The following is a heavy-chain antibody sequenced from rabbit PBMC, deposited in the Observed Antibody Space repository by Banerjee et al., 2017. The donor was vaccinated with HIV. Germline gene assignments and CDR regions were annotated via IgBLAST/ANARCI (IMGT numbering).Heavy chain of an antibody. D-gene: IGHD6-1*01. V-gene: IGHV1S45*01. CDR2: IYTGSDST. CDR3: ARAPVGSYYGYGYALNL. Sequence: QEQLEESGGDLVKPGASLTLTCKASGIDFSSYYDMCWVRQAPGKGLEWIGYIYTGSDSTWYASWAKGRFTISKTSSTTVTLQMTSLTAADTATYFCARAPVGSYYGYGYALNLWGPGTLVTV. CDR1: GIDFSSYYD. J-gene: IGHJ4*01.